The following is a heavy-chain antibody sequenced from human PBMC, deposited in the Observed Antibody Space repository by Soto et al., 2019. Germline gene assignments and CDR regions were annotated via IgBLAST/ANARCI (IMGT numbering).Heavy chain of an antibody. J-gene: IGHJ4*02. CDR2: INAGNGNT. CDR1: GYTFTSYA. Sequence: QVQLVQSGAEEKKPGASVKVSCKASGYTFTSYAMHWVRQAPGQRLEWMGWINAGNGNTKYSQKFQGRVTITRDTSATTAYMELRSLSSEDTAVYYCARDLLYVSSGYCGDREPYKVNYFDYWGQGTLVTVSS. D-gene: IGHD3-22*01. V-gene: IGHV1-3*05. CDR3: ARDLLYVSSGYCGDREPYKVNYFDY.